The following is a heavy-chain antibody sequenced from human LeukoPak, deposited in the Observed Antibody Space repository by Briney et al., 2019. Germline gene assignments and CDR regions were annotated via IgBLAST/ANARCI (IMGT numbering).Heavy chain of an antibody. CDR3: ARHGITMIVVANDAFDI. J-gene: IGHJ3*02. D-gene: IGHD3-22*01. CDR1: GGSFSGYY. V-gene: IGHV4-34*01. CDR2: INHSGST. Sequence: SETLSLTCAVYGGSFSGYYWSWIRQPPGKGLEWIGEINHSGSTNYNPSLKSRVTISVDTSKNQFSLKLSSVTAADTAVYYCARHGITMIVVANDAFDIWGQGTMVTVSS.